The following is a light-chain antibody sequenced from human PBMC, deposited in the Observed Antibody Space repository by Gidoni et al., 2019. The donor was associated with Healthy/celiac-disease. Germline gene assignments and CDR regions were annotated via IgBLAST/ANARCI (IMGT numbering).Light chain of an antibody. CDR2: AAS. CDR1: QSISSY. V-gene: IGKV1-39*01. CDR3: QQSYSTLFT. J-gene: IGKJ3*01. Sequence: DIQMTQSPSSLSASVGDRVTITCRASQSISSYLIWYQQKPGKAPKLLIYAASSLQSGVPSRFSGSGSGTDFTLTISRLQPEDFATYYCQQSYSTLFTFGPGTKVDIK.